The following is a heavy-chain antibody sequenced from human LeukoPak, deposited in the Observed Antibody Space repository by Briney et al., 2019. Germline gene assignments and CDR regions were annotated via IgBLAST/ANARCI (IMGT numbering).Heavy chain of an antibody. V-gene: IGHV1-69*06. J-gene: IGHJ4*02. CDR1: GGTFSSYA. CDR2: IIPIFGTA. D-gene: IGHD6-13*01. Sequence: GSSVKVSCKASGGTFSSYAISWVRQAPGQGLEWMGGIIPIFGTANYAQKFQGRVTITADKSTSTAYMELSSLRSEDTAVYYCARKGQQLVDYFDYWGQGTLVTVSS. CDR3: ARKGQQLVDYFDY.